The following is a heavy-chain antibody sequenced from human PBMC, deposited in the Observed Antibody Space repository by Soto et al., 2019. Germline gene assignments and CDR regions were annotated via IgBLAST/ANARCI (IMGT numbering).Heavy chain of an antibody. CDR2: ISWDGGST. Sequence: EVQLVESGGVVVQPGGSLRLSCAASGFTFDDYTIHWVRQAPEKGLEWVSLISWDGGSTYYADSVKGRFTISRDNSKNALYLQMNGLRTEDTALYYCAKDMRRGMAAAAALDDWGQGTTVTVSS. CDR1: GFTFDDYT. V-gene: IGHV3-43*01. D-gene: IGHD6-13*01. CDR3: AKDMRRGMAAAAALDD. J-gene: IGHJ6*02.